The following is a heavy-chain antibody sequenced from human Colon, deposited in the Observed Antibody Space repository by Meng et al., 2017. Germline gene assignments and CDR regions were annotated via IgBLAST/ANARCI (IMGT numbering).Heavy chain of an antibody. CDR3: AKGWYNGSGFFDD. V-gene: IGHV4-59*01. D-gene: IGHD3-10*01. J-gene: IGHJ4*02. CDR1: TDSMFDYY. Sequence: SETLSLTCTVSTDSMFDYYWTWIRQSPGKGLEWIGYIHDTGSTNYNPSLNGRVTISLDTSKNQFSRKVNSVTAADSAIYYCAKGWYNGSGFFDDWGQGTLVTVSS. CDR2: IHDTGST.